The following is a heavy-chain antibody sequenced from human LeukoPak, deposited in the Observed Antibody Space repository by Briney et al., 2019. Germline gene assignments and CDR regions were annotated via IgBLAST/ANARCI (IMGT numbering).Heavy chain of an antibody. Sequence: GGSLRLSCAASGFTVGTKYMNWVRQAPGKGLEWVSAISGNGGSTYYAGSVKGRFTISRDNSKNTLSLQMNSLRAEDTAVYYCAKDISEARDYFDYWGQGTLVTVSS. J-gene: IGHJ4*02. V-gene: IGHV3-23*01. CDR1: GFTVGTKY. CDR2: ISGNGGST. CDR3: AKDISEARDYFDY.